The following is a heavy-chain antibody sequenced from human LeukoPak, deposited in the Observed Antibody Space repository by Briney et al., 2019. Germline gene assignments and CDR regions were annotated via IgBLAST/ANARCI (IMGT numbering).Heavy chain of an antibody. CDR1: GGSISSGGYS. J-gene: IGHJ5*02. CDR2: IYYTGNT. CDR3: ARVLAAAGNNWFDP. V-gene: IGHV4-30-4*07. D-gene: IGHD6-13*01. Sequence: SETLSLTCAVSGGSISSGGYSWSWIWQPPGKAMELIAYIYYTGNTYFNPSLKSRVTISVDTSKNQFPLKLSSVTAADTAVYYCARVLAAAGNNWFDPWGQGTLVTVSS.